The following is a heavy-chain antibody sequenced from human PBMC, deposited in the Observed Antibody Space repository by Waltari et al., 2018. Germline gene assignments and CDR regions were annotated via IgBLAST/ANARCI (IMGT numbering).Heavy chain of an antibody. CDR1: GYTFSDYA. V-gene: IGHV1-3*01. J-gene: IGHJ4*02. CDR2: SNAGNGDT. D-gene: IGHD2-15*01. Sequence: QVQLVQSGAEVQKPGASVKVSCKASGYTFSDYAVHWVRQAPGQGIEWMGWSNAGNGDTKYSRKFQGRVTITRDSSASTAYMQLSSLTSEDTALYYCARGSYCSGNSCYLRTPGRFDYWGQGTLVTVSS. CDR3: ARGSYCSGNSCYLRTPGRFDY.